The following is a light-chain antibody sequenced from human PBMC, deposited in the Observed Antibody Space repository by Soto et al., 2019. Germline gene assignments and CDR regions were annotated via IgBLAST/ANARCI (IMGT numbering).Light chain of an antibody. CDR1: QSISPW. V-gene: IGKV1-5*03. CDR2: KAS. CDR3: QQYKTYSRT. Sequence: DIQMTQSPSTLSASVGDRVTITCRASQSISPWLAWYQQKPGKAPKILIYKASSLESGAPSRFSGSDSGTELTLTVSSRQPDDFATYYWQQYKTYSRTFGQGTKLEIK. J-gene: IGKJ2*01.